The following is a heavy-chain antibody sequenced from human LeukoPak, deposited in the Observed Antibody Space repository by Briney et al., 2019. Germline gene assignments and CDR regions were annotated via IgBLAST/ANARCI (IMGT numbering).Heavy chain of an antibody. CDR3: ARDGDYGFDY. J-gene: IGHJ4*02. CDR1: GFTFSYYW. D-gene: IGHD4-17*01. CDR2: INSDGSVT. Sequence: GGSLRLSCADSGFTFSYYWMNWVRQAPGKGLVWVSRINSDGSVTNYADSVKGRFTISRDNAKNTLYLQMNSLRVEDTALYYCARDGDYGFDYWGQGTLVTASS. V-gene: IGHV3-74*01.